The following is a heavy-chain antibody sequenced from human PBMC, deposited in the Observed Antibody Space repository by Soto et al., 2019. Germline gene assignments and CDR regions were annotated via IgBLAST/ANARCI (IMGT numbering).Heavy chain of an antibody. CDR3: ARSGYSSSHNWFDP. D-gene: IGHD6-13*01. CDR2: IYHSGST. CDR1: GGSISSSNW. Sequence: PSETLSLTCAVSGGSISSSNWWSWVRQPPGKGLEWIGEIYHSGSTNYNPSLKSRVTISVDKSKNQFSLKLSSVTAADTAVYYCARSGYSSSHNWFDPCGQGTLVTVSS. V-gene: IGHV4-4*02. J-gene: IGHJ5*02.